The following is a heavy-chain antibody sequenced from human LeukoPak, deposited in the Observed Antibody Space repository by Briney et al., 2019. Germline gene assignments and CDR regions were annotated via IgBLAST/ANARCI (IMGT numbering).Heavy chain of an antibody. Sequence: ASVKVSCKASGYTFTSYGISWVRQAPGQGLEWMGWISAYNGNTNYPQKLQGRVTMTTDTSTSTAYMELRSLRSDAPAVYYCARVSAGYDVPPFYYYYYGMDVWGQGTTVTVSS. J-gene: IGHJ6*02. CDR1: GYTFTSYG. D-gene: IGHD5-12*01. V-gene: IGHV1-18*01. CDR3: ARVSAGYDVPPFYYYYYGMDV. CDR2: ISAYNGNT.